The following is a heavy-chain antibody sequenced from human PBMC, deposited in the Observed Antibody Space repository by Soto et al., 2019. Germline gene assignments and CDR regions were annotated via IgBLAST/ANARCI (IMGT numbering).Heavy chain of an antibody. Sequence: ASVKVSCKASGYTFTSYGISWVRQAPGQGLEWMGWISAYNGNTNYAQKLQGRVTMTTDTSTSTAYMELRSLRSDDTAVYYCAREGYRTDYYDSSAYYYGMDVWGQGTTVTVS. J-gene: IGHJ6*02. CDR3: AREGYRTDYYDSSAYYYGMDV. D-gene: IGHD3-22*01. V-gene: IGHV1-18*01. CDR2: ISAYNGNT. CDR1: GYTFTSYG.